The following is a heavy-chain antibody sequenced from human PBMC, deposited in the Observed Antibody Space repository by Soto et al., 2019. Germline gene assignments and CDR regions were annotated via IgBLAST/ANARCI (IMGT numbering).Heavy chain of an antibody. J-gene: IGHJ4*02. CDR2: INHSGST. D-gene: IGHD6-13*01. CDR3: ARGRKGSSRIWYVD. V-gene: IGHV4-34*01. Sequence: QVQLQQWGAGLLKPSETVSLTCAVYGGSFSGNYWSCIRQPPGKGLEWIGEINHSGSTNYHPSLKSRVSISVATDKNQFSLKLSSATAADTAVYHWARGRKGSSRIWYVDWCQGTLVTVSS. CDR1: GGSFSGNY.